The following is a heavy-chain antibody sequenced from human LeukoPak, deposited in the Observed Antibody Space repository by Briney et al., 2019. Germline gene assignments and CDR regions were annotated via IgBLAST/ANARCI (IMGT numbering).Heavy chain of an antibody. Sequence: SETLSLTCTVSGGSISSYYWSWIRQPPGKGLEWIGYIYYSGSTNYNPSLKSRVTISVDTSKNQFSLKLSSVTAADTAVYYCARVLRDYYDSSGYYFGRTDYYYMDVWGKGTTVTISS. CDR1: GGSISSYY. CDR2: IYYSGST. J-gene: IGHJ6*03. D-gene: IGHD3-22*01. V-gene: IGHV4-59*01. CDR3: ARVLRDYYDSSGYYFGRTDYYYMDV.